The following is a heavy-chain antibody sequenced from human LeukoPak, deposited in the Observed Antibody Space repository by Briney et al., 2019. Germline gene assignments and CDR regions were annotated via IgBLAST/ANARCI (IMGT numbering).Heavy chain of an antibody. CDR3: ARDIDRAHGD. J-gene: IGHJ4*02. CDR1: GFTFTSHW. Sequence: PGGSLRLSCAASGFTFTSHWMTWVRQAPGKGLEWVANIRGDGGDKYYVASVKGRFTISRDNAKNSVYLQMNSLTGEDTAVYYCARDIDRAHGDGGQGTLVTVSA. D-gene: IGHD3-10*01. V-gene: IGHV3-7*01. CDR2: IRGDGGDK.